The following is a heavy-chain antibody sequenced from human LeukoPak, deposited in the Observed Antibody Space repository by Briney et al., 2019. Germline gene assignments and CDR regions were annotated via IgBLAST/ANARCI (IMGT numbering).Heavy chain of an antibody. V-gene: IGHV4-4*02. CDR1: GGSISSSNW. D-gene: IGHD6-13*01. CDR3: ASRVYSSSWYSDWFDH. J-gene: IGHJ5*02. CDR2: IYHSGST. Sequence: SGTLSLTCAVSGGSISSSNWWSWVRQPPGKGLEWIGEIYHSGSTNYNPSLKSRVTISVDKSKNQFSLKLSSVTAADTAVYYCASRVYSSSWYSDWFDHWGQGTLVTVSS.